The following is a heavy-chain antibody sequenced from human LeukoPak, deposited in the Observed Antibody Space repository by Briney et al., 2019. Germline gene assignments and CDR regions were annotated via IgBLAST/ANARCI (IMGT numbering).Heavy chain of an antibody. CDR1: GGTFSSYA. CDR2: IIPIFGTA. V-gene: IGHV1-69*06. J-gene: IGHJ6*04. CDR3: ARDKGVAVAGNYYYYGMDV. D-gene: IGHD6-19*01. Sequence: SVKVSCKASGGTFSSYAISWVRQAPGQGLEWMGGIIPIFGTANYAQKFQGRVTITADKSTSTAYMELSSLRSGDTAVYYCARDKGVAVAGNYYYYGMDVWGKGTTVTVSS.